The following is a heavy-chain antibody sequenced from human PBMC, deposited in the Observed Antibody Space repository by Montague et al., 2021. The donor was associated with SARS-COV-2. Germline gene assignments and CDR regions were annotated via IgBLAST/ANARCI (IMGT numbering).Heavy chain of an antibody. CDR2: LSHSGST. CDR1: GVSLIRCC. J-gene: IGHJ6*02. Sequence: SETLSLTCTVYGVSLIRCCWGGLRHHLRSLVYWISGLSHSGSTSYNPSLKSRVTISVDTSKNQFSLKLSSATAADTAVYYCARVPYRLLFVPRYYGMDVWGQGTKVTVSS. V-gene: IGHV4-34*01. CDR3: ARVPYRLLFVPRYYGMDV. D-gene: IGHD2-2*01.